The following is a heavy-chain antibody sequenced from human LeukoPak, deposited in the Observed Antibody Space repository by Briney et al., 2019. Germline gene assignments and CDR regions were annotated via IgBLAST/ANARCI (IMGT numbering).Heavy chain of an antibody. CDR1: GGTFSSYA. Sequence: SVKVSCKASGGTFSSYAISWVRQAPGQGLEWMGGIIPIFGTANYAQKFQGRVTITADESTSAAYMELSSLRSEDTAVYYCARVEYSSSPGYFDYWGQGTLVTVSS. V-gene: IGHV1-69*13. J-gene: IGHJ4*02. CDR2: IIPIFGTA. CDR3: ARVEYSSSPGYFDY. D-gene: IGHD6-6*01.